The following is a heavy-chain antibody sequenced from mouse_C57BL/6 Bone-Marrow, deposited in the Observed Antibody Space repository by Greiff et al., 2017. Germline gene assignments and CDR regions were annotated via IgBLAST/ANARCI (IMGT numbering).Heavy chain of an antibody. J-gene: IGHJ2*01. CDR1: GFTFSNSW. Sequence: EVKLEESGGGLVQPGGSMKLSCVASGFTFSNSWMNWVRQSPEKGLEWVAQISLKSDNYATHYAESVKGRFTISRYDSKSSFYLQMNNLSAEDTRIYYCSPCDYWGQGTTLTVSS. CDR2: ISLKSDNYAT. V-gene: IGHV6-3*01. CDR3: SPCDY.